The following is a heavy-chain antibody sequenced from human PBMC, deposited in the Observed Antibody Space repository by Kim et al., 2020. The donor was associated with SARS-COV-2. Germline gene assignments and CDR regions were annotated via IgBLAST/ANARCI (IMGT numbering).Heavy chain of an antibody. CDR3: ARGRVVVAAKNWFDP. Sequence: SETLSLTCTVSGGSISSYYWSWIRQPPGKGLEWIGYIYYSGSTNYNPSLKSRVTISVDTSKNQFSLKLSSVTAADTAVYYCARGRVVVAAKNWFDPWGQGTLLTVSS. D-gene: IGHD2-15*01. CDR1: GGSISSYY. V-gene: IGHV4-59*13. CDR2: IYYSGST. J-gene: IGHJ5*02.